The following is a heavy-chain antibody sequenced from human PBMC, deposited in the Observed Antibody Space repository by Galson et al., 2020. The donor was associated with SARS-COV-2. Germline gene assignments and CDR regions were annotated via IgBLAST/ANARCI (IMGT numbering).Heavy chain of an antibody. V-gene: IGHV4-59*11. Sequence: SETLSLTCTVSSGSISNHYWTWVRQPPGKGLEWLGYISDSGSPNSHPSLKSRVTISIDTSKNQFSLKLTSVTAADTAVYYCARVNTVTAFDYWGQGTLVTVSS. CDR2: ISDSGSP. D-gene: IGHD2-21*02. J-gene: IGHJ4*02. CDR3: ARVNTVTAFDY. CDR1: SGSISNHY.